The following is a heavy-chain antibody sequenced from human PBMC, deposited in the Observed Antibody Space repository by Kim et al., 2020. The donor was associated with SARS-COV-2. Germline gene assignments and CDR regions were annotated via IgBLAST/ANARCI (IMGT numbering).Heavy chain of an antibody. Sequence: ASVKVSCKACGYMFTSYGFSWVRQAPGQGLEWLGWISARDGNTKYGQKVQGRVIMTTDTSTNTAYMELWSLRSDDTAMYYCARAAYGDVSFDYWGQGTLVTVSS. V-gene: IGHV1-18*04. J-gene: IGHJ4*02. CDR1: GYMFTSYG. CDR2: ISARDGNT. CDR3: ARAAYGDVSFDY. D-gene: IGHD4-17*01.